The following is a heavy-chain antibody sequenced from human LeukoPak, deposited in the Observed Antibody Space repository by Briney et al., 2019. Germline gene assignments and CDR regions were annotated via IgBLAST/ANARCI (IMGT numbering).Heavy chain of an antibody. CDR1: GGSISSSSYY. D-gene: IGHD3-9*01. V-gene: IGHV4-39*07. Sequence: SETLSLTCTVSGGSISSSSYYWGWIRQPPGKGLEWIGSIYYSGSTYYNPSLKSRVTISVDTSKNQFSLKLSSVTAADTAVYYCAREDIAYDILPQGGSFDPWGQGTLVTVSS. J-gene: IGHJ5*02. CDR3: AREDIAYDILPQGGSFDP. CDR2: IYYSGST.